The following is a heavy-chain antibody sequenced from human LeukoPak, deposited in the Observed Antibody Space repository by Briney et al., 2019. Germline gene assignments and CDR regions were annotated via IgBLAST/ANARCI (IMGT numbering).Heavy chain of an antibody. CDR1: GFTFSSYW. CDR3: AKSARGGYCTNGVCYSYY. CDR2: ISGSGGST. Sequence: GGSLRLSCAASGFTFSSYWMSWVRQAPGKGLEWVSAISGSGGSTYYADSVKGRFTISRDNSKNTLYLQMNSLRAEDTAVYYCAKSARGGYCTNGVCYSYYWGQGTLVTVSS. J-gene: IGHJ4*02. V-gene: IGHV3-23*01. D-gene: IGHD2-8*01.